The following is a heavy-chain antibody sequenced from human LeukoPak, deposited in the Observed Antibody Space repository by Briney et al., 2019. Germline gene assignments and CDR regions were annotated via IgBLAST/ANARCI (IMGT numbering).Heavy chain of an antibody. V-gene: IGHV3-30*03. Sequence: GRSLRLSCAASGFTFSSYGMHWVRQAPGKGLEWVAVISYDGSIKYYADSVKGRFTISRDNSKNTLYLQMNSLRAEDTAVYYCARGRPALFLVYWGQGTLVTVSS. D-gene: IGHD3-9*01. CDR3: ARGRPALFLVY. J-gene: IGHJ4*02. CDR2: ISYDGSIK. CDR1: GFTFSSYG.